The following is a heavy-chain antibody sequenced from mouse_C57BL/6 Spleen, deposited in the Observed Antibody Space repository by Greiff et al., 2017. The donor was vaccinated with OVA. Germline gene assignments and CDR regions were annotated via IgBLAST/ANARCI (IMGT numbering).Heavy chain of an antibody. CDR2: IYPGDGDT. D-gene: IGHD1-3*01. CDR3: ARYNCSYYFDY. Sequence: VQVVESGPELVKPGASVKISCKASGYAFSSSWMNWVKQRPGKGLEWIGRIYPGDGDTNYNGKFKGKATLTADKSSSTAYMQLSSLTSEDSAVYFCARYNCSYYFDYWGQGTTLTVSS. CDR1: GYAFSSSW. V-gene: IGHV1-82*01. J-gene: IGHJ2*01.